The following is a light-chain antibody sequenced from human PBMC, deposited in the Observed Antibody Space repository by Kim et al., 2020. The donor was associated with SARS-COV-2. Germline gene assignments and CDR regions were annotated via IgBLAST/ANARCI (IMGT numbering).Light chain of an antibody. J-gene: IGLJ2*01. CDR2: SKN. Sequence: VTILCFGSSSNNGSNTVNWDQQLPGTAPKLLIYSKNQRPSGGPDRFSGSKSGTSASLAISGLQSEDEADYYCAAWDDSLNGHVVFGGGNQLTVL. CDR3: AAWDDSLNGHVV. CDR1: SSNNGSNT. V-gene: IGLV1-44*01.